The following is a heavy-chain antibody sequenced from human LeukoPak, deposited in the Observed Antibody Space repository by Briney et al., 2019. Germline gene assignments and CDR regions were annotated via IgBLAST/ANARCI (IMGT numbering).Heavy chain of an antibody. D-gene: IGHD6-13*01. CDR3: AGSLYSSSWS. Sequence: PGRSLRLSCVASGFTFSSYGMHWVRQAPGRGQEWVAVIWYDVSNKYYADSVKGRFTIPRDNSKNTLYLQMNSLRAEDTAVYYCAGSLYSSSWSWGQGTLVTVSS. CDR2: IWYDVSNK. V-gene: IGHV3-33*08. CDR1: GFTFSSYG. J-gene: IGHJ5*02.